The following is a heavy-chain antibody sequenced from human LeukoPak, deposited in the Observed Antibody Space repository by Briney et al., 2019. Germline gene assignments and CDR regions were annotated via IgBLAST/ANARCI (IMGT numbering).Heavy chain of an antibody. CDR3: TRLRNYGYDF. J-gene: IGHJ4*02. V-gene: IGHV3-72*01. CDR1: GLTLGGYY. CDR2: IRSEANRYTT. D-gene: IGHD5-18*01. Sequence: GGSLRLSCAASGLTLGGYYLDWVRQAPGKGREWVGRIRSEANRYTTEYAASVKGRFTISRDDSKNSLYLQMNSLKTEDTAVYYCTRLRNYGYDFWGQGTLVTVSS.